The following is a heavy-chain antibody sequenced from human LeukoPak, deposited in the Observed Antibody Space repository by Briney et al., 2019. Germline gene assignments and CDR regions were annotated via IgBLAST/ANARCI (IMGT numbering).Heavy chain of an antibody. J-gene: IGHJ3*02. CDR2: IIPILGIA. CDR3: ARVDSSSWYWNGAFDI. V-gene: IGHV1-69*04. Sequence: ASVKVSCKASGGTFSSYAISWVRQAPGQGLEWMGRIIPILGIANYAQKFQGRVTITADKSTSTAYMELRSLRSDDTAVYYCARVDSSSWYWNGAFDIWGQGTMVTVSS. CDR1: GGTFSSYA. D-gene: IGHD6-13*01.